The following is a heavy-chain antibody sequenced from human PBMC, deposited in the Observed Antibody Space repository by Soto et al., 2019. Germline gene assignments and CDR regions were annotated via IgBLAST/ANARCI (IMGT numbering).Heavy chain of an antibody. Sequence: QGQLEQAGAEVKRPGASVKVSCKASGYAFTNYGISWVRQAPGQGLEWMGWITVNSGNTKYAQKIQGRVSMSTDTSTSTDYRDLRRLRYDDTDVYFFARGLGGGYYYLDYWSQGTLGTVSA. J-gene: IGHJ4*02. CDR2: ITVNSGNT. D-gene: IGHD1-26*01. CDR1: GYAFTNYG. CDR3: ARGLGGGYYYLDY. V-gene: IGHV1-18*01.